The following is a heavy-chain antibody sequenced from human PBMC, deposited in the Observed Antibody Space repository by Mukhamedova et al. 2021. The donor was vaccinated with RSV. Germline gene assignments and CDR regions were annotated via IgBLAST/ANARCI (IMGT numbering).Heavy chain of an antibody. Sequence: AEYMGGRFTISRDNAKNSLYLQMNSLSGDDTAVYYCAREVSDSSGYRQYYFDFWGRGTLVTVSS. V-gene: IGHV3-11*06. D-gene: IGHD3-22*01. CDR3: AREVSDSSGYRQYYFDF. J-gene: IGHJ4*02.